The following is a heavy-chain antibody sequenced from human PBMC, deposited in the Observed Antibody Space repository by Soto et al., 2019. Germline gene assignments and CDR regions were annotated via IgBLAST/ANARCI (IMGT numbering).Heavy chain of an antibody. CDR1: GGSISSYY. J-gene: IGHJ5*02. D-gene: IGHD3-22*01. V-gene: IGHV4-59*01. Sequence: SETLSLTCTVSGGSISSYYWSWIRQPPGKGLEWIGYIYYSGSTNYNPSLKSRVTISVDTSKNQFSLKLSSVTAADTAVYYCARDRLYYYDSSGYAEGFDPWGQGTLVTVPS. CDR3: ARDRLYYYDSSGYAEGFDP. CDR2: IYYSGST.